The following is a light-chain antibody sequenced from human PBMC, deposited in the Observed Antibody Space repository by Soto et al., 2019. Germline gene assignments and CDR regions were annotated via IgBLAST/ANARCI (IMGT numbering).Light chain of an antibody. CDR2: DAS. CDR1: QSVDGN. J-gene: IGKJ4*01. V-gene: IGKV3-11*01. Sequence: EILMTQSPATLSVSPGERATLSCRASQSVDGNLAWYQQKPGQAPRLLIYDASNRATGIPARFSGSGSGTDFTLTISSLEPEDFAVYYCQQRSNWPPTFGGGTKVDIK. CDR3: QQRSNWPPT.